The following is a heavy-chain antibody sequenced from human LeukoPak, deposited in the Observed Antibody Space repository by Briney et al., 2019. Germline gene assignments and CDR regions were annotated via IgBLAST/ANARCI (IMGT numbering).Heavy chain of an antibody. CDR3: ARGGYYDKEAFDI. CDR1: GGSISSYY. Sequence: SETLSLTCTVSGGSISSYYWSWIRQPPGKGLGWIGYICYSGSTNYNPYLKSRVTISVDTSKNQFSLKLSSVTAADTAVYYCARGGYYDKEAFDIWGQGTMVTVSS. CDR2: ICYSGST. J-gene: IGHJ3*02. V-gene: IGHV4-59*12. D-gene: IGHD3-22*01.